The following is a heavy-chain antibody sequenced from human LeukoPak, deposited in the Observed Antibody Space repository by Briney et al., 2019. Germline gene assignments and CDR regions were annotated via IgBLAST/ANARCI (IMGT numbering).Heavy chain of an antibody. V-gene: IGHV1-18*04. D-gene: IGHD6-19*01. CDR1: GYTFTSYG. CDR2: ISAYNGNT. J-gene: IGHJ4*02. Sequence: ASVKVSCKASGYTFTSYGISWVRQAPGQGLEWMGWISAYNGNTNYAQKLQGRVTMTTDTSTSTAYMELRSLRSDDTAAYYCARDIWDSSGWYVPFDYWGQGTLVTVSS. CDR3: ARDIWDSSGWYVPFDY.